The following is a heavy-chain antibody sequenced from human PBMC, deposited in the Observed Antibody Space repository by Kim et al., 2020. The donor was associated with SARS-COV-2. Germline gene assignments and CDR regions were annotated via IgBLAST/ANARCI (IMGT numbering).Heavy chain of an antibody. D-gene: IGHD3-22*01. Sequence: GGSLRLSCAASGFTLSSYAMSWVRQAPGKGLEWVSAISGSGGSTYYADSVKGRFTISRDNSKNTLYLQMNSLRAEDTAVYYCAKGLTYYYDSSGYYPQWGQGTLVTVSS. CDR1: GFTLSSYA. J-gene: IGHJ4*02. CDR3: AKGLTYYYDSSGYYPQ. CDR2: ISGSGGST. V-gene: IGHV3-23*01.